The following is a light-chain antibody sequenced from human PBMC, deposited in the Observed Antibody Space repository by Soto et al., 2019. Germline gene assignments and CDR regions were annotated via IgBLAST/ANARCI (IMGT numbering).Light chain of an antibody. J-gene: IGKJ1*01. CDR3: QQYGNSPPT. Sequence: EIVLTQSPGTLSLSPGERATLSCRASQSVSSSYLAWYQQKPGQAPRLLFYGASRRATGIPDRFSGSGSGTDFTLTISRLEPEDLAVYYCQQYGNSPPTFGQGTKVEIK. CDR2: GAS. V-gene: IGKV3-20*01. CDR1: QSVSSSY.